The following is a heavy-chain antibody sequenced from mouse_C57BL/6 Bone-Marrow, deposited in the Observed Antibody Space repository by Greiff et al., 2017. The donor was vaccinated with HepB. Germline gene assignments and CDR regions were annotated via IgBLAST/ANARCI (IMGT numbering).Heavy chain of an antibody. Sequence: QVQLQQPGAELVKPGASVKLSCKASGYTFTSYWMHWVKQRPGQGLEWIGMIHPNSGSTNYNEKFKSKATLTVDKSSSTAYMQLSSRTSEDSAVDYCAREEDGNNWYFDVWGTGTTVTVSS. D-gene: IGHD2-1*01. CDR2: IHPNSGST. CDR1: GYTFTSYW. J-gene: IGHJ1*03. V-gene: IGHV1-64*01. CDR3: AREEDGNNWYFDV.